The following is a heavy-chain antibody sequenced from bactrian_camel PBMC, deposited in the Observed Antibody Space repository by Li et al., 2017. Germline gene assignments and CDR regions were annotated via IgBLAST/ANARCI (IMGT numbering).Heavy chain of an antibody. Sequence: HVQLVESGGGLVQAGGSLRLSCAASGYGYSANFMAWFRQPPGKEREGVATIDRRGITNFAESVKGRFAIFKDYAENTLHLHLQMNSLKPEDTAMYCCAAHCAADVPLREPRDVFLGGYCFRGLLAGHWGQGTQVTVS. CDR1: GYGYSANF. J-gene: IGHJ4*01. D-gene: IGHD2*01. CDR3: AAHCAADVPLREPRDVFLGGYCFRGLLAGH. CDR2: IDRRGIT. V-gene: IGHV3S53*01.